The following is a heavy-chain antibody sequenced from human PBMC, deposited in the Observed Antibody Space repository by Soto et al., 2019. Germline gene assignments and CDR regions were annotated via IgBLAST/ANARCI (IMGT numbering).Heavy chain of an antibody. V-gene: IGHV4-59*01. J-gene: IGHJ5*02. D-gene: IGHD3-22*01. CDR1: GGSISSYY. CDR3: ASSRAYYYDSSGYYDWFDP. CDR2: IYYSGST. Sequence: SETLSLTCTVSGGSISSYYWSWIRQPPGKGLEWIGYIYYSGSTNYNPSLKSRVTISVDTSKNQFSLKLSSVTAADTAVYYCASSRAYYYDSSGYYDWFDPWGQGTLVTVSS.